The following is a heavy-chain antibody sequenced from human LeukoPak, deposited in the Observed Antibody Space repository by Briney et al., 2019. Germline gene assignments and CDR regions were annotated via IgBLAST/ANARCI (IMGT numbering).Heavy chain of an antibody. CDR3: ARVDADVLRFLEWLPQLDY. CDR2: ISSSSSYI. CDR1: GFTFSSYS. D-gene: IGHD3-3*01. V-gene: IGHV3-21*01. J-gene: IGHJ4*02. Sequence: GGSLRLSCAASGFTFSSYSKNWVRQAPGKGLEWVSSISSSSSYIYYADSVKGRFTISRDNAKNSLYLQMNSLRAEDTAVYYGARVDADVLRFLEWLPQLDYWGQGTLVTVSS.